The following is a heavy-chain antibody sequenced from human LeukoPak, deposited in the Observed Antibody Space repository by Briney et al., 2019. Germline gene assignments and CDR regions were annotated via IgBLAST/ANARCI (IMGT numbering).Heavy chain of an antibody. J-gene: IGHJ5*02. D-gene: IGHD5-18*01. CDR3: ARGGYIYGSRGNWFDP. CDR1: GGSISSYY. CDR2: IYYSGST. V-gene: IGHV4-59*01. Sequence: SETLSLTCTVSGGSISSYYWSWIRQPPGKGLEWIGYIYYSGSTNYNPSLKSRVTISVDTSKNQFSLKLSSVTAADTAVYYCARGGYIYGSRGNWFDPWGQGALVTVSS.